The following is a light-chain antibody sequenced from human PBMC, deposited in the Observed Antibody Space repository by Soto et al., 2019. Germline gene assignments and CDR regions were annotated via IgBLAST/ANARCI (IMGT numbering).Light chain of an antibody. Sequence: DIQMTQAPSSLSASVGDRVTITCRASQSVSSWLAWYQQKPGKAPKLLIYKVSNLESGVPSRFSGSGSGTDFTLTINSLQPDDFATYYCQQHSTYPLTFGAGTKVDIK. V-gene: IGKV1-5*03. J-gene: IGKJ3*01. CDR1: QSVSSW. CDR2: KVS. CDR3: QQHSTYPLT.